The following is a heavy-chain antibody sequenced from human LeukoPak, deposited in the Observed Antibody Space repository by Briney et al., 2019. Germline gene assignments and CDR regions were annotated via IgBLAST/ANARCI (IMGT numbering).Heavy chain of an antibody. J-gene: IGHJ4*02. CDR2: IIPIFGTA. CDR3: ARDGKISSGYPLDY. V-gene: IGHV1-69*13. Sequence: SVKVSCKASGGTFSSYAISWVRQAPGQGLEWMGGIIPIFGTANYAQKFQGRVTITADESTSTAYMELSSLRSGDAAVYYCARDGKISSGYPLDYWGQGTLVTVSS. D-gene: IGHD6-19*01. CDR1: GGTFSSYA.